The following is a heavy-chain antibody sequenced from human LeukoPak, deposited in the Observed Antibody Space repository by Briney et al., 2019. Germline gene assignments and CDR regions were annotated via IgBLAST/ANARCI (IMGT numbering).Heavy chain of an antibody. J-gene: IGHJ4*02. Sequence: SETLSLTCAVYGGSFSSYYWSWIRQPPGKGLEWIGEINHSGSTNYNPSLKSRVTISVDTSKNQFSLKLSSVTAADTAVYYCASLRSDIVVVPAASFNWGQGTLVTVSS. D-gene: IGHD2-2*01. V-gene: IGHV4-34*01. CDR1: GGSFSSYY. CDR2: INHSGST. CDR3: ASLRSDIVVVPAASFN.